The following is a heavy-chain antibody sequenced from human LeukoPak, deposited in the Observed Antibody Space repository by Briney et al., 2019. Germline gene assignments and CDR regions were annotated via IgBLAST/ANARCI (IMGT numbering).Heavy chain of an antibody. V-gene: IGHV1-69*04. CDR2: IIPILGIA. D-gene: IGHD3-22*01. J-gene: IGHJ5*02. CDR1: GGTFSSYA. Sequence: SVKVSCKASGGTFSSYAISWVRQAPGQVLGWMGRIIPILGIANYAQKFQGRVTITADKSTSTAYMELSSLRSEDTAVYYCAKSGAYHYSYHWFDPWGQGTLVTVSS. CDR3: AKSGAYHYSYHWFDP.